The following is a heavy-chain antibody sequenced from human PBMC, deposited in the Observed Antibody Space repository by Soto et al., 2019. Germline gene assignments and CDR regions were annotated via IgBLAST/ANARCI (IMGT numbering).Heavy chain of an antibody. CDR1: GGSISSYY. CDR2: IYYSGST. Sequence: QVQLQESGPGLVKPSETLSLTCTVSGGSISSYYWSWIRQPPGKGLEWIGYIYYSGSTNYNPSLKSRVTISVATSKTQFSMKLRSVTAADTAVYYCARRYRSAFDIWGQGTMVTVSS. V-gene: IGHV4-59*01. CDR3: ARRYRSAFDI. J-gene: IGHJ3*02. D-gene: IGHD4-4*01.